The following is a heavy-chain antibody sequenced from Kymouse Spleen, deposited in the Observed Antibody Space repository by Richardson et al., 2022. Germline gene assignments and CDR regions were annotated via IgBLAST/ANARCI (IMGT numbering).Heavy chain of an antibody. CDR2: INHSGST. CDR1: GGSFSGYY. CDR3: ARGPDYYGSGSYSFDY. Sequence: QVQLQQWGAGLLKPSETLSLTCAVYGGSFSGYYWSWIRQPPGKGLEWIGEINHSGSTNYNPSLKSRVTISVDTSKNQFSLKLSSVTAADTAVYYCARGPDYYGSGSYSFDYWGQGTLVTVSS. V-gene: IGHV4-34*01. J-gene: IGHJ4*02. D-gene: IGHD3-10*01.